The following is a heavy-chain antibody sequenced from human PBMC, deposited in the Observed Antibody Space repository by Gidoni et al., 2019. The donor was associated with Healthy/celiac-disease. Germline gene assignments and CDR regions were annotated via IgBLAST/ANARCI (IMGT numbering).Heavy chain of an antibody. CDR3: APDPDRYSSGWYRDDAFDI. D-gene: IGHD6-19*01. J-gene: IGHJ3*02. Sequence: EVQLVESGGGLVQHGGSLRLSCAASGFTFSSYSMTWVRQAPGKGLEWVSYISSSSSTIYYADSVKGRFTISRDNSKNSLYLQMNSLRAEDTAVYYCAPDPDRYSSGWYRDDAFDIWGQGTMVTVSS. CDR1: GFTFSSYS. V-gene: IGHV3-48*01. CDR2: ISSSSSTI.